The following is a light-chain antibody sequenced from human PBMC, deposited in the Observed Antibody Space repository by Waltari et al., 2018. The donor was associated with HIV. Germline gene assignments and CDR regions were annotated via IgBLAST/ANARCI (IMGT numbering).Light chain of an antibody. Sequence: QSVLTQPPSVSGAPGQRVTISCTGSSSNIGAGSDVHWYPQLPETAPQLLLYGNLTRPSGVPDRFSGSNSGTSASLAITGLQAEDEADYYCQSYDSSLSGSWVFGGGTKLTVL. CDR3: QSYDSSLSGSWV. CDR2: GNL. CDR1: SSNIGAGSD. J-gene: IGLJ3*02. V-gene: IGLV1-40*01.